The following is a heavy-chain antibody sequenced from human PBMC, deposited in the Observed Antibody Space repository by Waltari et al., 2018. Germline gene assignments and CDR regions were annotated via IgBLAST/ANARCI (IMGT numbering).Heavy chain of an antibody. Sequence: EVQLVESGGGLVQPGGSLRLSCAASGFTFSSYCMHWVRQAPGKGLVWVSRINSVGRSTHDADSVKGRLTSSRDNAKNTLYLQMNSLRSENTAVYYCARGLYISSPWGQGTLVTVSS. V-gene: IGHV3-74*01. J-gene: IGHJ5*02. D-gene: IGHD6-6*01. CDR2: INSVGRST. CDR3: ARGLYISSP. CDR1: GFTFSSYC.